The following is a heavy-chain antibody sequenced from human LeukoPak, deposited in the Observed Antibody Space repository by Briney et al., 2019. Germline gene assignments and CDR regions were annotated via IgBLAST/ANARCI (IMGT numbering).Heavy chain of an antibody. D-gene: IGHD2-2*01. Sequence: SVKVSCKASGGTFSSYAISWVRQAPGQGLEWIGWIVVGSGNTNYAQKFQERVTITRDMSTSTAYMELSSLRSEDTAVYYCAVQEDCSSTSCYSIDYWGQGTLVTVSS. CDR3: AVQEDCSSTSCYSIDY. CDR1: GGTFSSYA. J-gene: IGHJ4*02. CDR2: IVVGSGNT. V-gene: IGHV1-58*02.